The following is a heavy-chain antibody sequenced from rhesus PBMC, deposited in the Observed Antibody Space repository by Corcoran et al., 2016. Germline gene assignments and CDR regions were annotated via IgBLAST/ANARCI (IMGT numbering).Heavy chain of an antibody. CDR1: GASISSIW. V-gene: IGHV4-80*01. Sequence: QVQLQESGPGLVKHSETLSLTCAVSGASISSIWWSWIRPPTGEGLEWIWEIFGNCGYHNYPPSLASRVLISKDASKTQFTMMLSSVTATDTAVYYCARSGYGSGGVYWGQGILVTVSS. D-gene: IGHD4-4*01. J-gene: IGHJ4*01. CDR3: ARSGYGSGGVY. CDR2: IFGNCGYH.